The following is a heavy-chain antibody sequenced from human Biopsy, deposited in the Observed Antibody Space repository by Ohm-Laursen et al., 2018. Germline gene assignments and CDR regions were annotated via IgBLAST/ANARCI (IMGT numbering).Heavy chain of an antibody. CDR1: GFTFSSYA. D-gene: IGHD1-26*01. CDR3: ARSPGRDRMDV. CDR2: INVYSNKK. Sequence: SLRLSCAASGFTFSSYAMNWVRQAPGRGLEWVSYINVYSNKKYYADSVKGRFIVSRDNDKNSLYLQMNSLRAEGTAVYHCARSPGRDRMDVWGQGTTVIVSS. J-gene: IGHJ6*02. V-gene: IGHV3-48*04.